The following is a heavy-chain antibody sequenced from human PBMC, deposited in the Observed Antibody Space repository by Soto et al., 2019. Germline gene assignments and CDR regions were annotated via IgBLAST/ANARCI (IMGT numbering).Heavy chain of an antibody. Sequence: QVQLVESGGGVVQPGRSLRLSCAASGFTFNSYAMHWVRQAPGKGLEWVAVISYDGSNKYYADSLNGRFTISKDNSKNTLYLQMNSLRAEDTAVYYCARDGPYSYGTFDYWGQGTLVTVSS. D-gene: IGHD5-18*01. CDR3: ARDGPYSYGTFDY. CDR1: GFTFNSYA. J-gene: IGHJ4*02. CDR2: ISYDGSNK. V-gene: IGHV3-30-3*01.